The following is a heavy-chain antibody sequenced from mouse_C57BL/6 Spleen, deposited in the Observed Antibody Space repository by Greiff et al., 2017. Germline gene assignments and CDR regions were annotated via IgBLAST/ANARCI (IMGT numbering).Heavy chain of an antibody. Sequence: VKLMESGAELVRPGASVTLSCKASGYTFTDYEMHWVKQTPVHGLEWIGAIDPETGGTAYNQKFKGKAILTADKSSSTAYMELRSLTSEDSAVYYCTRETGTGDYWGQGTTLTVSS. D-gene: IGHD4-1*01. V-gene: IGHV1-15*01. J-gene: IGHJ2*01. CDR2: IDPETGGT. CDR1: GYTFTDYE. CDR3: TRETGTGDY.